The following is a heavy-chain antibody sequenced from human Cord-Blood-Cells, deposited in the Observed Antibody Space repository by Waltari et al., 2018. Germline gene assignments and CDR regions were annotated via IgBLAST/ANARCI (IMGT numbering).Heavy chain of an antibody. D-gene: IGHD6-6*01. Sequence: QLQLQESGPGLVKPSATLSLTCTVSGGSISSSSYSWGWLGPPPGKGLEWIGSIYYSGSTYYNPSLKSRVTISVDTSKNQFSLKLSSVTAADTAVYYCARHVGIAARPDWYFDLWGRGTLVTVSS. J-gene: IGHJ2*01. CDR2: IYYSGST. CDR3: ARHVGIAARPDWYFDL. CDR1: GGSISSSSYS. V-gene: IGHV4-39*01.